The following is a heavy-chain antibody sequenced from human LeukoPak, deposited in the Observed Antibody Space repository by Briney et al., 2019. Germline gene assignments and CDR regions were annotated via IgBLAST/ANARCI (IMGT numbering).Heavy chain of an antibody. CDR3: ARGPRRDGYKDAFDI. CDR2: IWYDGSNK. CDR1: GFTFRSYG. J-gene: IGHJ3*02. Sequence: GRSLRLSCAGSGFTFRSYGMHWVRQAPGKGLEWVAVIWYDGSNKYYADSVKGLFTISRDNSKNTLYLQMNSLRAEDTAVYYCARGPRRDGYKDAFDIWGQGTMVTVSS. D-gene: IGHD5-24*01. V-gene: IGHV3-33*01.